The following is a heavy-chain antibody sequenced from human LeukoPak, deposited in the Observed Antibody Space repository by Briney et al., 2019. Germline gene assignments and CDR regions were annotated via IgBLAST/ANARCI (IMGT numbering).Heavy chain of an antibody. V-gene: IGHV3-33*01. CDR1: GFTFSSYG. CDR2: IWYDGSNK. CDR3: ARSMGGGYDYEAFDI. J-gene: IGHJ3*02. D-gene: IGHD5-12*01. Sequence: GGSLRLSCAASGFTFSSYGMHWVRQAPGKGLEWVAVIWYDGSNKYYADSVKGRFTISRDNSKNTLYLQMNSLRAEDTAVYYCARSMGGGYDYEAFDIWGQGTMVTVSS.